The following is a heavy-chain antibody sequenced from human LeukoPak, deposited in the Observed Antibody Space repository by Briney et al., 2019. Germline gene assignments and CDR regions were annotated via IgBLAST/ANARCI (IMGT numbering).Heavy chain of an antibody. CDR1: GYTFSGHY. V-gene: IGHV1-2*02. J-gene: IGHJ4*02. D-gene: IGHD4-17*01. CDR2: IYPNSGGT. CDR3: ASVVGFGDYPFDY. Sequence: GASVKVSCKASGYTFSGHYMHWVRQAPGQGLEWMGWIYPNSGGTNYAQKFQGRVTMTRDTSISTAYMELRRLKSDDTAMYYCASVVGFGDYPFDYWGQGTLVTVSS.